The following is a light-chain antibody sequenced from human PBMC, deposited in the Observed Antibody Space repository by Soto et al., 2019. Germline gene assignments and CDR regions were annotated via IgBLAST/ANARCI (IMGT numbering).Light chain of an antibody. CDR3: QHYNSYSEA. CDR1: QTISSW. Sequence: DIQMTHSPSTLSGSVGDRVTITCRASQTISSWLAWYQQKPGKAPKLLIYKASTLKSGVPSRFSGSGSGTEFTLTISSLQPADFATYYCQHYNSYSEAFGQGTKVDIK. V-gene: IGKV1-5*03. J-gene: IGKJ1*01. CDR2: KAS.